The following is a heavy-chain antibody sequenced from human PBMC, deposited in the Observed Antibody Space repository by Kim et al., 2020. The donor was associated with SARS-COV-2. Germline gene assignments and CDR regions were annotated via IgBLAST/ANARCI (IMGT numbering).Heavy chain of an antibody. CDR2: TYYRSKWYN. CDR3: ARHYYDSSGYYSYYYYYGMDV. V-gene: IGHV6-1*01. Sequence: SQTLSLTCAISGDSVSSNSAAWNWIRQSPSRGLEWLGRTYYRSKWYNDYAVSVKSRITINPDTSKNQFSLQLNSVTPEDTAVYYCARHYYDSSGYYSYYYYYGMDVWGQGTTVTVSS. D-gene: IGHD3-22*01. J-gene: IGHJ6*02. CDR1: GDSVSSNSAA.